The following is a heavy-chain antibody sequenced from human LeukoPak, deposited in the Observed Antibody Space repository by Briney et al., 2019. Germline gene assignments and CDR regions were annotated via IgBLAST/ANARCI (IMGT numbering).Heavy chain of an antibody. CDR1: GGSFSGYY. Sequence: SETLSLTCAVYGGSFSGYYWSWIRQPPGKGLEWIGEINHSGSTNYNPSLKSRVTISVDTSKNQFSLKLSSVTAADTAVYYCARHLGYCSSTSCPFDYWGQGTLVTVSS. V-gene: IGHV4-34*01. D-gene: IGHD2-2*01. J-gene: IGHJ4*02. CDR2: INHSGST. CDR3: ARHLGYCSSTSCPFDY.